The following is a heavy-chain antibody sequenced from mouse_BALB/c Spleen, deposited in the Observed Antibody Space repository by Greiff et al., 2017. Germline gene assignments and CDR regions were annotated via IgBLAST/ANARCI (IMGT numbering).Heavy chain of an antibody. Sequence: VKVVESGPGLVAPSQSLSITCTVSGFSLTSYGVYWVRQPPGKGLEWLGVIWAGGSTNYNSALMSRLSISKDNSKSQVFLKMNSLQTDDTAMYYRARDGNYCGCAYWGQGTLVTVAA. V-gene: IGHV2-9*02. CDR1: GFSLTSYG. CDR2: IWAGGST. CDR3: ARDGNYCGCAY. J-gene: IGHJ3*01. D-gene: IGHD1-2*01.